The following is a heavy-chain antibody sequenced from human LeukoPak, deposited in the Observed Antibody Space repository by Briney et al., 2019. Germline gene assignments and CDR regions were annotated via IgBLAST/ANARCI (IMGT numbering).Heavy chain of an antibody. CDR2: ISSSSSYI. CDR1: GFTFSSYS. D-gene: IGHD2-2*01. CDR3: ARVYCSSTSCYQDFDY. J-gene: IGHJ4*02. V-gene: IGHV3-21*01. Sequence: PGGSLRLSCAASGFTFSSYSMNWVRQAPGKGLEWVSSISSSSSYIYYADSVKGRFTISRDNAKNSLYLQMNSLRAEDTAVYYCARVYCSSTSCYQDFDYWGQGTLVTVSS.